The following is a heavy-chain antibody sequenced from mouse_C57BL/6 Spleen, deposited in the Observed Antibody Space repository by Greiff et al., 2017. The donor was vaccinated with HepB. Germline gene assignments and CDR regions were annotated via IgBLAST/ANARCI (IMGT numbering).Heavy chain of an antibody. V-gene: IGHV1-76*01. Sequence: VQLQQSGAELVRPVSAVKLSCFASGYTVSVYYINWVKQRPGQGLEWIARIYPGSGNTYYNEKFKGKATLTAEKSSSTAYMQLSSLTSEDSAVCFCARWSRAMDYCAQGTSVTVSS. J-gene: IGHJ4*01. CDR2: IYPGSGNT. CDR1: GYTVSVYY. CDR3: ARWSRAMDY.